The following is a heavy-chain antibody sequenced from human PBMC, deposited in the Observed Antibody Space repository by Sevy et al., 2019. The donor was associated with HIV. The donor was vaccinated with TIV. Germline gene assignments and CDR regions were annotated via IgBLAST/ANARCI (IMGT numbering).Heavy chain of an antibody. D-gene: IGHD4-17*01. Sequence: GGSLRLSCAVSGFAFSDYYMTWIRQAPGKGLEWVSYITSGGNSINYAGSVKGRFTVSRDNTNNSLYLQMNSLSAEDTAVYYCARVDYDDYTTWGTGYYYMDVWGKGTMVTVSS. CDR3: ARVDYDDYTTWGTGYYYMDV. CDR2: ITSGGNSI. V-gene: IGHV3-11*01. CDR1: GFAFSDYY. J-gene: IGHJ6*03.